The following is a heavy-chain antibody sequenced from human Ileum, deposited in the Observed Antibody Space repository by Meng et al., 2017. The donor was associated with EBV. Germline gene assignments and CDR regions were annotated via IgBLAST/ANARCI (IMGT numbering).Heavy chain of an antibody. Sequence: QVQLLASGPGLVKPSETLSLTCTVSSGSVSSGDYHCSWIRQPPGKGLEWIGYILSGSTNYDPSLTNRVTISVDTSKNHFSLKLTSVTAADTAVYYCAGGRAGYGGYKTWGQGTLVTVSS. D-gene: IGHD5-12*01. J-gene: IGHJ4*02. CDR1: SGSVSSGDYH. V-gene: IGHV4-61*03. CDR3: AGGRAGYGGYKT. CDR2: ILSGST.